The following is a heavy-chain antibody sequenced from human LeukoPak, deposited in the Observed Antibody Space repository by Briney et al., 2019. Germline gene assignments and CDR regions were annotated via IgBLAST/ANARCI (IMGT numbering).Heavy chain of an antibody. CDR2: INPSGGST. V-gene: IGHV1-46*01. CDR3: ARETYFYDTTYYYVKYFDS. CDR1: GYTFTSYY. J-gene: IGHJ4*02. D-gene: IGHD3-22*01. Sequence: ASVKVSCKASGYTFTSYYMHWVRQAPGQGLEWMGMINPSGGSTSYAQKFQGRVTMTRDMSTSTVYMELNSLRAEDTAVYYCARETYFYDTTYYYVKYFDSWGQGTLVTVSS.